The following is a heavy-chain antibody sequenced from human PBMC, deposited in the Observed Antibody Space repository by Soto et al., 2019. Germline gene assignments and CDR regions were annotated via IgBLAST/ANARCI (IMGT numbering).Heavy chain of an antibody. CDR2: ISYDGRIQ. V-gene: IGHV3-30*04. J-gene: IGHJ5*02. Sequence: QVQLVESGGGVVQPGRSLRLSCAASGFDFSSYAMHWVRQAPGKGLEWVALISYDGRIQYYADSVEGRFSISRDNTKNTLSLQMNSLRVEDTAVYYCARDPIGDCPWGQGTLVTVSS. CDR3: ARDPIGDCP. D-gene: IGHD2-21*02. CDR1: GFDFSSYA.